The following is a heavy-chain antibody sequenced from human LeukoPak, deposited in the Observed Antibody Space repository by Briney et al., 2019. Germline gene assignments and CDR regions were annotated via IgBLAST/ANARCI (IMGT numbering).Heavy chain of an antibody. CDR1: GFTFSSYE. CDR3: ARGSLVHYYGSGSYRIRAGFDS. Sequence: PGGSLRLSCAASGFTFSSYEMNWVRQAPGKGLEWVSYISSSGSTIYYADSVEGRFTISRDNAKNSLYLQMNSLRAEDTAVYYCARGSLVHYYGSGSYRIRAGFDSWGQGTLVTVSS. CDR2: ISSSGSTI. J-gene: IGHJ4*02. D-gene: IGHD3-10*01. V-gene: IGHV3-48*03.